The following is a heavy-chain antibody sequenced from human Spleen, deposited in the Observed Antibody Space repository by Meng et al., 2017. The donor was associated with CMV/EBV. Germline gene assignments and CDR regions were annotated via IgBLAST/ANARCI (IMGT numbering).Heavy chain of an antibody. CDR1: GYSFSTYW. J-gene: IGHJ3*02. CDR3: ARPTSTITDDAFDI. Sequence: GESLKISCEVSGYSFSTYWIAWVRQMPGKGLEWMGIIYPGDSESRYSASFQGQVTISVDKSMDTAYLQWSTLKASDTAIYYCARPTSTITDDAFDIWGQGTMVTVSS. V-gene: IGHV5-51*01. D-gene: IGHD1-14*01. CDR2: IYPGDSES.